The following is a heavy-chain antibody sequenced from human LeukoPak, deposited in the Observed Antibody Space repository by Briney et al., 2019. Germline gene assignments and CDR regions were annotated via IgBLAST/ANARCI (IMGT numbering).Heavy chain of an antibody. Sequence: SETLSLTCAVYGGSFSGYYWSWIRQPPGKGLEWIGEINHSGSTNYNPSLKSRVTISVDTSKNQFSLKLSSVTAADTAVYYCARGSNLYDFWSGYSTGYLQHWGQGTLVTVSS. CDR3: ARGSNLYDFWSGYSTGYLQH. V-gene: IGHV4-34*01. CDR1: GGSFSGYY. D-gene: IGHD3-3*01. J-gene: IGHJ1*01. CDR2: INHSGST.